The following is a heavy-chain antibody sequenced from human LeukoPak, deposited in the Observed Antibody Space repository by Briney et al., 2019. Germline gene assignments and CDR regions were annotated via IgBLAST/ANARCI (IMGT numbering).Heavy chain of an antibody. Sequence: PSETLSLTCTVSGGSISSYYWSWIWQPAGKGLEWIGRIYTSGSTNYNPSLKSRVTMSVDTSKNQFSLKLSSVTAADTAVYYCARDYCSGGSCYLFDYWGQGTLVTVSS. CDR3: ARDYCSGGSCYLFDY. V-gene: IGHV4-4*07. D-gene: IGHD2-15*01. CDR1: GGSISSYY. J-gene: IGHJ4*02. CDR2: IYTSGST.